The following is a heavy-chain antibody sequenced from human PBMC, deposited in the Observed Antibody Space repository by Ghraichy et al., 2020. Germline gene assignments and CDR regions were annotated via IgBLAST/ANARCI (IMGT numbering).Heavy chain of an antibody. Sequence: GALRLSCAASRFMFSDYWMHWVRQAPGKGLEWVARINGDGSITTYADSVKGRFTISRDNAKLTLFLQMNSLRAEDTAVYYCAKDGDGYYYDSSGYFDDWGQGTLVTVSS. CDR1: RFMFSDYW. CDR3: AKDGDGYYYDSSGYFDD. V-gene: IGHV3-74*01. CDR2: INGDGSIT. D-gene: IGHD3-22*01. J-gene: IGHJ4*02.